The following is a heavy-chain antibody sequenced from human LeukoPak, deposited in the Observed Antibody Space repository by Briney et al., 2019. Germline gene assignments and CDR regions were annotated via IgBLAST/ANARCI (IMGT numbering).Heavy chain of an antibody. V-gene: IGHV7-4-1*02. CDR3: AREPGSGWSLMDY. CDR2: INTNTGNP. D-gene: IGHD6-19*01. J-gene: IGHJ4*02. CDR1: GYTFTSYG. Sequence: ASVKVSCKASGYTFTSYGISWVRQAPGQGLEWMGWINTNTGNPTYAQGFTGRFVFSLDTSVSTAYLQISSLKAEDTAVYYCAREPGSGWSLMDYWGQGTLVTVSS.